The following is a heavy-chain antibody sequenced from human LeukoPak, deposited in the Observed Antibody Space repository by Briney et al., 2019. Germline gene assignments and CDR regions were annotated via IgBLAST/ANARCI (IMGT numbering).Heavy chain of an antibody. J-gene: IGHJ4*02. CDR1: GFTFSSYS. D-gene: IGHD2-2*01. CDR2: ISSSSSTI. Sequence: GGSLRLSCAASGFTFSSYSMNWVRQAPGKGLEWVSYISSSSSTIYYADSVKGRFTISRDNAKNSLYLQMNSLIAEDTAVYYCARDYLPADIVVVPAAPGYWGQGTLVTVSS. V-gene: IGHV3-48*04. CDR3: ARDYLPADIVVVPAAPGY.